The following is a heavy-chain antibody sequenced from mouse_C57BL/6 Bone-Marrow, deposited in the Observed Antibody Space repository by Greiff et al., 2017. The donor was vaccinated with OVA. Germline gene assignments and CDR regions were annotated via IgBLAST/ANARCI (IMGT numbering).Heavy chain of an antibody. J-gene: IGHJ3*01. Sequence: EVQVVESGGDLVKPGGSLKLSCAASGFTFSSYGMSWVRQTPDKRLEWVATISSGGSYTYYPDSVKGRFTISRDNAKNTLYLQMSSLKSEDTAMYYCARHKNLLLRAYWGQGTPVTVSA. D-gene: IGHD1-1*01. V-gene: IGHV5-6*01. CDR3: ARHKNLLLRAY. CDR2: ISSGGSYT. CDR1: GFTFSSYG.